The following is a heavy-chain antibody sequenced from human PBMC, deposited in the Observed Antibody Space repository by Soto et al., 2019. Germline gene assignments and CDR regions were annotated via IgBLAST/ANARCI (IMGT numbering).Heavy chain of an antibody. CDR2: ISYDGSNK. CDR3: AKDRSSGWFPSDY. V-gene: IGHV3-30*18. Sequence: QVQLVESGGGVVQPGRSLRLSCAASGFTFSSYGMHWVRQAPGKGLEWVAVISYDGSNKYYADSVKGRFTISRDNSKNTLYLQINSLRAEDTAVYYCAKDRSSGWFPSDYWGQGTLVTVSS. J-gene: IGHJ4*02. D-gene: IGHD6-19*01. CDR1: GFTFSSYG.